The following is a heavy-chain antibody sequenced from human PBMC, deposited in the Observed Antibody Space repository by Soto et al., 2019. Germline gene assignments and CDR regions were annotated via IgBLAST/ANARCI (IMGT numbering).Heavy chain of an antibody. CDR1: GFTFTSSA. Sequence: SVKVSCKASGFTFTSSAFQWVRQARGQRLEWIGWIAVGSGYTNYAQRFQDRVTLTRDMSTATTYMELSHLTSEDTAIYYCAADATAWQQMVPSDYWGQGTLVTVSS. D-gene: IGHD2-8*01. CDR2: IAVGSGYT. J-gene: IGHJ4*02. V-gene: IGHV1-58*01. CDR3: AADATAWQQMVPSDY.